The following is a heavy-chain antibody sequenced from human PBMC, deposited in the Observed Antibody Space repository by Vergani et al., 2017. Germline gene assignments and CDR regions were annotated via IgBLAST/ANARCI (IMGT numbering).Heavy chain of an antibody. CDR3: AKHFRGWGIDY. J-gene: IGHJ4*02. V-gene: IGHV3-30*02. CDR2: IQFDGSNQ. CDR1: GFPLSNYD. Sequence: QVQLVESGGGVVQRGGSLRLSCATSGFPLSNYDMQWIRQGPGKGLDFVAFIQFDGSNQYYPDSVKGRFTLSRDFSKNTLYLQINSLRTDDTATYYCAKHFRGWGIDYWGQGTQVIVSS. D-gene: IGHD3-16*01.